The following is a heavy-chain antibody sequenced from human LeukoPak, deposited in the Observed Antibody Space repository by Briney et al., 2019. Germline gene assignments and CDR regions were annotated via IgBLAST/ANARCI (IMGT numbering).Heavy chain of an antibody. CDR3: ARLFHPSFSGNYPFDY. CDR1: GGSISGYY. J-gene: IGHJ4*02. D-gene: IGHD1-26*01. Sequence: SETLSLTCTVSGGSISGYYWSWIRQPPGKGLEWIAYVSYSGSTDYNPSLKGRVTVSVDTSKNQSSLNLNSVTAADTAVYYCARLFHPSFSGNYPFDYWGQGTLVTVSS. CDR2: VSYSGST. V-gene: IGHV4-59*01.